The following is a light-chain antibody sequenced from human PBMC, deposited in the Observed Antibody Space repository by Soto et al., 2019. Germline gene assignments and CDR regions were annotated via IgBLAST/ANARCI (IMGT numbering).Light chain of an antibody. CDR1: QSVSSSY. CDR2: GAS. Sequence: EIVLTQSPGTLSLSPGERVTLSRRASQSVSSSYLAWYQQKPGQAPRLLIYGASSRATGIPDRFSGSGSGTDFTLTISRLGPEDFAVYYCQQYGSSLRTFGQGTKVEIK. J-gene: IGKJ1*01. V-gene: IGKV3-20*01. CDR3: QQYGSSLRT.